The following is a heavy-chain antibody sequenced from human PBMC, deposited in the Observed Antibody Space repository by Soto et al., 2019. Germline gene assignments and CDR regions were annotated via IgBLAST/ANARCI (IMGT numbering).Heavy chain of an antibody. J-gene: IGHJ4*03. Sequence: XGTLYLTCAVSGYSISSGYYWCCLRQPPGKGLAWIGNIYQSGSTYYHPSLRSRVTISVDTYKIQFCLKMTSLTAADTPFYYCARYLPGEESIDDWGKGTLVTVSS. CDR2: IYQSGST. D-gene: IGHD2-21*01. V-gene: IGHV4-38-2*01. CDR1: GYSISSGYY. CDR3: ARYLPGEESIDD.